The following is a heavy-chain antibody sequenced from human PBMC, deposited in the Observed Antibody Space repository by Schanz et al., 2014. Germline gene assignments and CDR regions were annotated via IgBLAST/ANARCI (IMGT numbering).Heavy chain of an antibody. D-gene: IGHD3-9*01. J-gene: IGHJ4*02. CDR1: GFTFSSYA. CDR3: AKDHAGSDILTALGN. Sequence: EVQLLESGGGLVQPGGSLRLSCVASGFTFSSYAMSWVRQAPGKGLEWVSSITTGGNTYYRDSVKGRFIVSRDNSKNTLYLEMNRLRVDDTAVYYCAKDHAGSDILTALGNWGQGTLVTVSS. V-gene: IGHV3-23*01. CDR2: ITTGGNT.